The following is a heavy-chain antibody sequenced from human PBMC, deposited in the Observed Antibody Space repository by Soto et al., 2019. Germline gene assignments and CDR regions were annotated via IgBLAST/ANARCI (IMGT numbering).Heavy chain of an antibody. CDR3: AKAFGYSSTWFARNWFDP. CDR1: GLTFSSSA. J-gene: IGHJ5*02. CDR2: ISGSGDET. V-gene: IGHV3-23*01. Sequence: PGESLKISCAASGLTFSSSAMSWVRQAPGKGLEWVSAISGSGDETSYVDSVKGRFTISRDDSKNTLYLQMSSLRAEDTAVYYCAKAFGYSSTWFARNWFDPWGQGTLVTVSS. D-gene: IGHD6-13*01.